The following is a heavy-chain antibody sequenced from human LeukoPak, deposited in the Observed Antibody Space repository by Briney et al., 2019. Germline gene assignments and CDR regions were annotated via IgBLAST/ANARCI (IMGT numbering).Heavy chain of an antibody. Sequence: ASVKVSCKASGYTFTSYGISWVRQAPGQGLEWMGWISAYNGNTNYAQKLQGRVTMTTDTSTSTAYMKLRSLRSDDTAVYYCAIRYGSGEKYYYYYYMDVWGKGTTVTVSS. CDR2: ISAYNGNT. D-gene: IGHD3-10*01. J-gene: IGHJ6*03. V-gene: IGHV1-18*01. CDR1: GYTFTSYG. CDR3: AIRYGSGEKYYYYYYMDV.